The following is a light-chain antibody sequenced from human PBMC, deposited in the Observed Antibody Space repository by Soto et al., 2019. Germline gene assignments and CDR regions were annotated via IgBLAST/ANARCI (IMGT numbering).Light chain of an antibody. V-gene: IGLV2-11*01. CDR2: DVS. Sequence: QSVLTQPRSVSGSPGQSVTISCTGTSGDVGGYDYVSWYQQHPDKAPKLMIYDVSKRPSGVPDRFSGSKSGNTASLTISGLQAEDEADYYCYSYAGSSYVFGTGTKVTVL. J-gene: IGLJ1*01. CDR1: SGDVGGYDY. CDR3: YSYAGSSYV.